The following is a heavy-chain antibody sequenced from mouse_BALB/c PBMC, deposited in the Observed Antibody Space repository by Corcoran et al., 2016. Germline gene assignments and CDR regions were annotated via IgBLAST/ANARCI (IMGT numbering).Heavy chain of an antibody. CDR1: GYSFTGYT. CDR3: ARGELTGFAF. V-gene: IGHV1-18*01. Sequence: EVQLQQSGPELVKPGASMKISCKASGYSFTGYTMNWVKQNHGKNFEWIGLIDPYNGGTKYNQKLKGKDTLTVDKSSSTAYMEFLSLTSEDSAVYFCARGELTGFAFWGQGTLVTVSA. J-gene: IGHJ3*01. CDR2: IDPYNGGT. D-gene: IGHD1-1*01.